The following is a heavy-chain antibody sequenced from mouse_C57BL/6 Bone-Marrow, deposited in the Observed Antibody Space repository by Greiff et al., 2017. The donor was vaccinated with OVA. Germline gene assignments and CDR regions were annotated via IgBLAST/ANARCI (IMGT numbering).Heavy chain of an antibody. J-gene: IGHJ2*01. CDR2: IRNKPNGSTT. Sequence: EVMLVESGGGLVQPGDSLSLSCAASGFTFTNCYMSWVRQPPGKALEWLAFIRNKPNGSTTEYSASVKGRFTISRDNSQSILYLQMNALRAEDSATYYCARYKGRVAVDYFDYWGQGTALTVSS. D-gene: IGHD1-1*01. CDR1: GFTFTNCY. V-gene: IGHV7-3*01. CDR3: ARYKGRVAVDYFDY.